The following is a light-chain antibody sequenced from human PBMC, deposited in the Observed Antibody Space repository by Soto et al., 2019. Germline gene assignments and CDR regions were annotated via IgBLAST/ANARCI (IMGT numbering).Light chain of an antibody. J-gene: IGLJ1*01. Sequence: QSVLTQPASVSGSPGQSITISCSGTSSDIGSYNHVAWFQQFPGKSPKLTIYEVSSRPSGVSSRFSGSKSGNTASLTISGIQAEEEADYYCIAYTGSRTSYVFGSGTKVTVL. CDR2: EVS. CDR3: IAYTGSRTSYV. CDR1: SSDIGSYNH. V-gene: IGLV2-14*01.